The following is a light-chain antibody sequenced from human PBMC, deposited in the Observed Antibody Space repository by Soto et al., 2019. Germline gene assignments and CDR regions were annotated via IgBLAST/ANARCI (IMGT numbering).Light chain of an antibody. V-gene: IGKV1-33*01. CDR2: DAS. J-gene: IGKJ4*01. CDR3: QQYDNRPPA. CDR1: QGIIHY. Sequence: DILMTQSPSSLSVSVGDRATISCQASQGIIHYLNWYQQKPGQAPQLLIYDASNLETGVPSRFSGSGSGTDFTFTISRLQPEDIATYYCQQYDNRPPAFGGGTQVEIK.